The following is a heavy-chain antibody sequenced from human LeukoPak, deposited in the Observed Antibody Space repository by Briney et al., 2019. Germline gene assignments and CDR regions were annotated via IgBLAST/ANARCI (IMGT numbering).Heavy chain of an antibody. CDR2: ISSSSSYI. Sequence: GGSLRLSCAASGFTFSSYSMNWVRQAPGKGLEWVSSISSSSSYIYYADSVKGRLTIPRDNAKNSLYLQMNSLRAEDTAVYYCARYLATSYYYYYYMDVWGKGTTVTVSS. D-gene: IGHD5-12*01. J-gene: IGHJ6*03. CDR1: GFTFSSYS. CDR3: ARYLATSYYYYYYMDV. V-gene: IGHV3-21*01.